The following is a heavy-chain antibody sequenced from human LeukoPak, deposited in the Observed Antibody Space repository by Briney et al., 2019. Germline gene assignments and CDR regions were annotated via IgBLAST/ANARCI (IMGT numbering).Heavy chain of an antibody. Sequence: GGSLRLSCAASGFTFSSYSMNWVRQAPGKGLEWVSSISSSSSYIYYADSVKGRFTISRDNAKNSLYLQMNSLRAEDTAVYYCAREQRSGSYYSPNAFDIWGQGTMVTVSS. CDR1: GFTFSSYS. D-gene: IGHD1-26*01. CDR3: AREQRSGSYYSPNAFDI. J-gene: IGHJ3*02. V-gene: IGHV3-21*01. CDR2: ISSSSSYI.